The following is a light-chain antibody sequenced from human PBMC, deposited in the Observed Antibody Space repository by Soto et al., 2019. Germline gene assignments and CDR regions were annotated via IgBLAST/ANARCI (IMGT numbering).Light chain of an antibody. CDR1: TSNIENNY. J-gene: IGLJ2*01. CDR3: GAWDSSLSVVL. Sequence: QSVLTQPTSMSAAPGQKVTISCSGSTSNIENNYVSWYQHLPGTAPKLLIYDNDERPSGIPDRFSASKSGTSATLGITGLQIGDEADYYCGAWDSSLSVVLFGGGTKLTVL. CDR2: DND. V-gene: IGLV1-51*01.